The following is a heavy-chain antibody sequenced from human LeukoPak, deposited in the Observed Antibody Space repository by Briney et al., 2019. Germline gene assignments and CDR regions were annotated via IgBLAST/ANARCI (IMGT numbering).Heavy chain of an antibody. J-gene: IGHJ4*02. CDR3: AKSDSSGYYVYDY. CDR1: GFTFSSYG. V-gene: IGHV3-33*06. Sequence: PGRSLRLSCAASGFTFSSYGMHWVRQAPGKGLEWVAVIRYDGSNKYYADSVKGRFTISRDNSKNTLYLQMNSLRAEDTAVYYCAKSDSSGYYVYDYWGQGTLVTVSS. D-gene: IGHD3-22*01. CDR2: IRYDGSNK.